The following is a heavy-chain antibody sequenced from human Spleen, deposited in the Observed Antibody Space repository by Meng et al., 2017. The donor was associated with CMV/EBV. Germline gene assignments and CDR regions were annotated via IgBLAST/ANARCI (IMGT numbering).Heavy chain of an antibody. V-gene: IGHV3-30*04. CDR3: ARDDGDPYYYYGMDV. Sequence: SGFTFSSYAMHGVRQAPGKGLNWVAVISNDGNNIYYADSVKGRFTISRDNAKNTLYLQMNSLRAEDTAVYYCARDDGDPYYYYGMDVWGQGTTVTVSS. D-gene: IGHD4-17*01. CDR1: GFTFSSYA. CDR2: ISNDGNNI. J-gene: IGHJ6*02.